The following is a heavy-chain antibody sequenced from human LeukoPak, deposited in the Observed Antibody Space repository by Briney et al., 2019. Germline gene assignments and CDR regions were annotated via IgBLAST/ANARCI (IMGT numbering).Heavy chain of an antibody. J-gene: IGHJ4*02. CDR1: GFTFSSYA. D-gene: IGHD3-10*01. CDR2: ISGSGGST. Sequence: GGSLRLSCAASGFTFSSYAMSWVRQAPGKGLEWVSAISGSGGSTYYADSVKGRFTISRDNSKNTLYLQMNSLRAEDTAVYYCAKDEAMGYYGSGSYYIPFDYWGQGTLVTVSS. CDR3: AKDEAMGYYGSGSYYIPFDY. V-gene: IGHV3-23*01.